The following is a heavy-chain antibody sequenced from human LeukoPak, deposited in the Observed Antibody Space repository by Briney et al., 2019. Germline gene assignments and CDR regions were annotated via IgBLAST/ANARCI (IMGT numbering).Heavy chain of an antibody. CDR2: TYYRSKWYN. V-gene: IGHV6-1*01. CDR3: ARENIIVVVYYYYYMDV. CDR1: GDSVSSNSAA. D-gene: IGHD2-21*01. Sequence: SQTLSLTCAISGDSVSSNSAAWNWIRQSPSRGLEWLGRTYYRSKWYNDYAVSVKSRITINPDTSKNQFSLQLNSVTPEDTAVYYCARENIIVVVYYYYYMDVWGKGTTVTVSS. J-gene: IGHJ6*03.